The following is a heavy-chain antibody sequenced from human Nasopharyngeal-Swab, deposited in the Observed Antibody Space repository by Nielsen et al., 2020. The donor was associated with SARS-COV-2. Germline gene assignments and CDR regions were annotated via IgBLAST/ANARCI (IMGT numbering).Heavy chain of an antibody. D-gene: IGHD3-22*01. CDR2: IPYDGSNK. V-gene: IGHV3-30*18. CDR1: GFTSSSYG. CDR3: AKDYYDSSGYLEYYFDY. Sequence: GGSLRPSCAASGFTSSSYGMHWVRQAPGKGLEWVAVIPYDGSNKYYADSVKGRFTISRDNSKNTLYLQMNSLRAEDTAVYYCAKDYYDSSGYLEYYFDYWGQGTLVTVSS. J-gene: IGHJ4*02.